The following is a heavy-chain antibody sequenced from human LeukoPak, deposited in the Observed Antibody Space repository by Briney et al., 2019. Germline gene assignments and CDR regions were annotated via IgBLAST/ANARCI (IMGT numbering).Heavy chain of an antibody. Sequence: GGSLRLSCAASGFTFSSYSMNWVRQAPGTGLEWVSSITSNTNYIYYADSVKGRFTISRDNAKNSLYLQMNSLRAEDTAVYYCAELGITMIGGVWGKGTTVTISS. CDR3: AELGITMIGGV. D-gene: IGHD3-10*02. CDR2: ITSNTNYI. J-gene: IGHJ6*04. V-gene: IGHV3-21*01. CDR1: GFTFSSYS.